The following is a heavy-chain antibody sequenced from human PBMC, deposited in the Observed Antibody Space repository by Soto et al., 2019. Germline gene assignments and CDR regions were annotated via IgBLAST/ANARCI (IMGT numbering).Heavy chain of an antibody. J-gene: IGHJ3*02. CDR3: AKGGSGSYSNAFDI. Sequence: SETLSLTCTVSGCSISSSSYYWGWFRQPPGKGLEWIGSIYYSGSTYYNPSLKSRVTISVDTSKNQFSLKLSSVTAADTAVYYCAKGGSGSYSNAFDIWGQGTMVT. D-gene: IGHD3-10*01. CDR2: IYYSGST. V-gene: IGHV4-39*01. CDR1: GCSISSSSYY.